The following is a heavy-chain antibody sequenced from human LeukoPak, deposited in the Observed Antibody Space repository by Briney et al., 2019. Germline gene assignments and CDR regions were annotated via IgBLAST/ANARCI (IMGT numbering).Heavy chain of an antibody. V-gene: IGHV3-64*01. Sequence: PGGSLRLSCAASGFTFSSYAMHWVRQAPGKGLEYVSAISSNGGSTYYANSVKGRFTISRDNSKNTLYLQMGSLRAEDMAVYYCARDGRGGNHYYYYMDVWGKGTTVTVSS. CDR3: ARDGRGGNHYYYYMDV. CDR2: ISSNGGST. D-gene: IGHD4-23*01. J-gene: IGHJ6*03. CDR1: GFTFSSYA.